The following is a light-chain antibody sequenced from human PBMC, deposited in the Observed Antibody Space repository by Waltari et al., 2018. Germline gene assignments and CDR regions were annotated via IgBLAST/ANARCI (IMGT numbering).Light chain of an antibody. V-gene: IGLV2-14*02. J-gene: IGLJ2*01. CDR1: RGDFGSYFF. CDR3: SSYIGSVL. CDR2: EVA. Sequence: QSALTQPASASGSPGQSITIPCPGTRGDFGSYFFVSWYQQHPGKDPKLMIYEVAKRPSVVSDRFSGSMSGNTASLTISGLRAEDEADYYCSSYIGSVLFGGGTSLTVL.